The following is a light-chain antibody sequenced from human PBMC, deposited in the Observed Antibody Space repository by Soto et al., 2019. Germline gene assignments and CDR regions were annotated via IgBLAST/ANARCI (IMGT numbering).Light chain of an antibody. V-gene: IGLV1-40*01. CDR1: SSNIGAGYD. CDR2: GNS. Sequence: QSVLTQPPSVSGAPGQRVTISCTGSSSNIGAGYDVHWYQQLPGTAPKLLIYGNSNRPSGVPDRFSGSKSGTSASLAITGLQAEDEADYYCQSYDGSLSGSVFGGGTKVPVL. J-gene: IGLJ3*02. CDR3: QSYDGSLSGSV.